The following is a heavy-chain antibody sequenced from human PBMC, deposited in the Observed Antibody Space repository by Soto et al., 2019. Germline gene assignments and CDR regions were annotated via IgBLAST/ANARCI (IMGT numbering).Heavy chain of an antibody. CDR2: INHRGSA. D-gene: IGHD3-10*01. J-gene: IGHJ6*02. V-gene: IGHV4-34*01. Sequence: PPEPLSLTCAVYGGSFSAYHRSWIRQPPRKALEWIGDINHRGSANYNPSLKSRFTMSVDTSKNQFSLKLSSVTAADTAVYYCAGGRGVRGPTLTTYYYYGMDVWGQGTTVTVSS. CDR1: GGSFSAYH. CDR3: AGGRGVRGPTLTTYYYYGMDV.